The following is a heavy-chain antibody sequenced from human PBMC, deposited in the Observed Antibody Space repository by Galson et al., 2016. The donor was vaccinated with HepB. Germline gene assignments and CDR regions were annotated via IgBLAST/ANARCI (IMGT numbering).Heavy chain of an antibody. CDR2: IIPIYGTT. Sequence: SVKVSCKASGGTFRNYAISWVRQAPGQGLEWMGGIIPIYGTTNYAQKSQGRVTITADASTSTAYMDLSSLRFEDTALYYCARAGDSSGWYEVIFWGQGTLVTVSS. V-gene: IGHV1-69*13. D-gene: IGHD6-19*01. CDR1: GGTFRNYA. CDR3: ARAGDSSGWYEVIF. J-gene: IGHJ4*02.